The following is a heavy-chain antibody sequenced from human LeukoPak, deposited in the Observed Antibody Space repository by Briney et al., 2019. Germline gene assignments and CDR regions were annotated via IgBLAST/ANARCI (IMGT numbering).Heavy chain of an antibody. CDR3: ARDLSIYVWGSYRSSD. V-gene: IGHV4-4*07. Sequence: SETLSLTCTVSGGSISSYYWSWIRQPAGKGLEWIGRIYYSGSTYYNPSLKSRVTISVDTSKNQFSLKLSSVTAADTAVYYCARDLSIYVWGSYRSSDWGQGTLVTVSS. CDR1: GGSISSYY. CDR2: IYYSGST. J-gene: IGHJ4*02. D-gene: IGHD3-16*02.